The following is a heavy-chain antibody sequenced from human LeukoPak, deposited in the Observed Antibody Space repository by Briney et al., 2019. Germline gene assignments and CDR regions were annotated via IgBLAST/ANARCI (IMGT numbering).Heavy chain of an antibody. V-gene: IGHV3-23*01. CDR1: GFTFSSYE. Sequence: PGGSLRLSCATSGFTFSSYEMHWVRQAPGKGLEWVSAISGSGGSTHYADSVKGRFTISRDNSKNTLYLQMNSLRAEDTAVYYCAKETYYYGSGSYSPQELDYWGQGTLVTVSS. D-gene: IGHD3-10*01. CDR3: AKETYYYGSGSYSPQELDY. J-gene: IGHJ4*02. CDR2: ISGSGGST.